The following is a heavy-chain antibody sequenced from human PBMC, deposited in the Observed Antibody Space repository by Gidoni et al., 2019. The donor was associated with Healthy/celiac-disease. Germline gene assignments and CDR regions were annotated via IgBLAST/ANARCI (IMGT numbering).Heavy chain of an antibody. CDR2: INHRGST. V-gene: IGHV4-34*01. CDR1: GGSFSGYY. CDR3: ARRKLFCSSTSCYRGGFFDY. Sequence: QVQLQQWGAGLLKPSETLSLTCAVYGGSFSGYYWSWIRQPPGKGLEWIGEINHRGSTNYNPSLKSRVTISVDTSKNQFSLKLSSVTAADTAVYYCARRKLFCSSTSCYRGGFFDYWGQGTLVTVSS. J-gene: IGHJ4*02. D-gene: IGHD2-2*01.